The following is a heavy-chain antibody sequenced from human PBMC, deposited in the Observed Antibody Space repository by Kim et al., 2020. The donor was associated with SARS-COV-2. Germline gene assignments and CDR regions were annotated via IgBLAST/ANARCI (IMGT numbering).Heavy chain of an antibody. Sequence: GGSLRLSCAASGFTFSNYAMSWVRLAPGQGLEWVSSIRRSGGQTHYADSVKGRFTVSRDNSKNTLYLLMDNLRAEDTAVYYCAKDYKDYREDSFDIWGQGTTVTVSS. D-gene: IGHD3-10*01. CDR3: AKDYKDYREDSFDI. V-gene: IGHV3-23*01. CDR1: GFTFSNYA. CDR2: IRRSGGQT. J-gene: IGHJ3*02.